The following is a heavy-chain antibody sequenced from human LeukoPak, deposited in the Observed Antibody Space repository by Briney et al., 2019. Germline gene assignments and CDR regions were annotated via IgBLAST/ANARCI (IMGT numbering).Heavy chain of an antibody. Sequence: SETLSLTCTVSGDSISSGDYYWSWIRQPAGKGLEWIGRISSSGSTNYNPSLKSRVTISVDKSKNQFSLNLNSVTAADTAVYYCVFRVPNTGWAYDIWGQGTMVTVSS. D-gene: IGHD4/OR15-4a*01. V-gene: IGHV4-61*02. J-gene: IGHJ3*02. CDR2: ISSSGST. CDR3: VFRVPNTGWAYDI. CDR1: GDSISSGDYY.